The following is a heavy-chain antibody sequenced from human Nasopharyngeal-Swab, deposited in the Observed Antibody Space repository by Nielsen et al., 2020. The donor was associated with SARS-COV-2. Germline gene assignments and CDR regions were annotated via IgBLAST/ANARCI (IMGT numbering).Heavy chain of an antibody. V-gene: IGHV2-70*20. CDR3: ARMPVQLERPGDYYYYGMDV. D-gene: IGHD1-1*01. J-gene: IGHJ6*02. Sequence: SGPTLVTPTQTLTLTCTFSGFSLSTSGMCVSWVRQPPGKALEWLALIDWGDDKYYSTSLKTRLTISKDTSKNQVVLTMTNMDPVDTATYYCARMPVQLERPGDYYYYGMDVWGQGTTVTVSS. CDR2: IDWGDDK. CDR1: GFSLSTSGMC.